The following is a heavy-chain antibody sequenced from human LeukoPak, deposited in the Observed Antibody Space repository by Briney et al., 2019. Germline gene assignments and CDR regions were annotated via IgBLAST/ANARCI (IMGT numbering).Heavy chain of an antibody. D-gene: IGHD3-9*01. CDR2: LDPNSGGT. CDR1: GYTFTGYA. Sequence: ASVKVSCKASGYTFTGYAMHWVRQAPGQGLEWVGRLDPNSGGTNYAQDFQGRVTITRDTSINTAYMELSRLRSDDTAKYYCTRDLTISGPIGICGQGTLVTVSA. CDR3: TRDLTISGPIGI. V-gene: IGHV1-2*06. J-gene: IGHJ4*02.